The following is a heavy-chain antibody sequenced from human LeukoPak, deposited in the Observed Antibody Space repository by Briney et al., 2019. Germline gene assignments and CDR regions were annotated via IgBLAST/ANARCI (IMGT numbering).Heavy chain of an antibody. CDR3: ARDYSSGWYAS. Sequence: PSETLSLTCTVSGDSINNNNYYWGWIRQPPGKGLEWIGNIYYNGRTYYSPSLKSRGTISVDTSNNQFSLKLSSVTAADTAVYYCARDYSSGWYASWGQGTMVTVSS. CDR1: GDSINNNNYY. J-gene: IGHJ3*01. D-gene: IGHD6-19*01. V-gene: IGHV4-39*07. CDR2: IYYNGRT.